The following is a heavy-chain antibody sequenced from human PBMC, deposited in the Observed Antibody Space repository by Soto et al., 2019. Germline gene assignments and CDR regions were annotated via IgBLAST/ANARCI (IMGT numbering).Heavy chain of an antibody. D-gene: IGHD7-27*01. J-gene: IGHJ6*03. CDR1: GFTFSSYW. CDR2: IKQDGSEK. V-gene: IGHV3-7*01. Sequence: GGSLRLSCAASGFTFSSYWMSWVRQAPGKGLEWVANIKQDGSEKYYVDSVKGRFTISRDNAKNSLYLQMNSLRAEDTAVYYCAREPSLTNYYYYYMDVWGKGTTVTVSS. CDR3: AREPSLTNYYYYYMDV.